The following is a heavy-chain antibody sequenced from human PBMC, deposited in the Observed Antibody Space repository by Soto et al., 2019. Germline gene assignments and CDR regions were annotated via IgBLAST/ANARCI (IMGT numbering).Heavy chain of an antibody. J-gene: IGHJ4*02. CDR3: ARGWEDSSGWRGAIDY. CDR1: GGSFSGYY. V-gene: IGHV4-34*01. CDR2: INHSGST. Sequence: SETLSLTCAVYGGSFSGYYWSWIRQPPGKGLEWIGEINHSGSTNYNPSLKSRVTISVETSKNQFSLKLSSVTAADTAVYYCARGWEDSSGWRGAIDYWGQGTLVTVSS. D-gene: IGHD6-19*01.